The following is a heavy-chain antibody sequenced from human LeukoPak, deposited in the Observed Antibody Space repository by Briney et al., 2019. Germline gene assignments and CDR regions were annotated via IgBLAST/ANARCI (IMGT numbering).Heavy chain of an antibody. D-gene: IGHD3-22*01. J-gene: IGHJ4*02. CDR3: ARDVSSGYYSNY. CDR1: GFTVSSNY. Sequence: GGSLRLSCAASGFTVSSNYMSWVRQAPGKGLEWVSVIYSGGSTYYADSVEGRFTISRDNAKNSLYLQMNSLRAEDTAVYYCARDVSSGYYSNYWGQGTLVTVSS. CDR2: IYSGGST. V-gene: IGHV3-53*01.